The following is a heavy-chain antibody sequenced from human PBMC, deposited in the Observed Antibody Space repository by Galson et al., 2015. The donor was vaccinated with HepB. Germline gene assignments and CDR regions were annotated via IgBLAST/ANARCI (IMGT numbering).Heavy chain of an antibody. Sequence: SLRLSCAASGFTVSSNYMSWVRQAPGKGLEWVSVIYSGGSTYYADSVKGRFTISRDNSKNTLYLQMNSLRAEDTAVYYCARDGGIQMYSSGARGWGQGTLVTVSS. D-gene: IGHD6-19*01. CDR2: IYSGGST. V-gene: IGHV3-66*01. J-gene: IGHJ4*02. CDR3: ARDGGIQMYSSGARG. CDR1: GFTVSSNY.